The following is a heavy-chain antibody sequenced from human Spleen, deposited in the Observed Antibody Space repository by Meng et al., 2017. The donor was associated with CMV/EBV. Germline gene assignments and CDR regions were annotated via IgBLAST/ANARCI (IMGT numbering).Heavy chain of an antibody. CDR1: GFTFSSHF. CDR2: ISYDGSNK. J-gene: IGHJ4*02. D-gene: IGHD6-13*01. Sequence: GGSLRLSCAASGFTFSSHFVHWVRQAPGKGLEWVAVISYDGSNKYYADSVKGRFTISRDNSKNTLYLQMNSLRAEDTAVYYCAKAFSASWYREYYDDWGQGTLVTVSS. CDR3: AKAFSASWYREYYDD. V-gene: IGHV3-30-3*01.